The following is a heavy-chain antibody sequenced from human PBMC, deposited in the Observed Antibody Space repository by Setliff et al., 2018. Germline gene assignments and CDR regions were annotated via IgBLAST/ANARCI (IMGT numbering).Heavy chain of an antibody. Sequence: SLRLSCAASGFTFSSYWMNWVRQAPGKGLEWVAVISYDGSNKYYADSVKGRFTISRDNSKNTLYLQMNSLRAEDTAVYYCAKDHCGGDCFPRGYGMDVWGQGTTVTVSS. D-gene: IGHD2-21*02. CDR2: ISYDGSNK. V-gene: IGHV3-30*18. CDR3: AKDHCGGDCFPRGYGMDV. J-gene: IGHJ6*02. CDR1: GFTFSSYW.